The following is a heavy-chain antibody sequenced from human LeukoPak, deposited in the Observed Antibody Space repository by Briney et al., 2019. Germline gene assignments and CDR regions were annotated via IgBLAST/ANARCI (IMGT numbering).Heavy chain of an antibody. CDR1: GGSLSCYY. Sequence: SETLSLICTVSGGSLSCYYWSWIRQPPGKGLEWIGYIYYSGSTNYNPSLKSRVTISVHTSKNQFSLKLTSVTAADTAVYYCARRRVPYGDYDYYYGMYVWGQGTTVTVSS. CDR3: ARRRVPYGDYDYYYGMYV. V-gene: IGHV4-59*08. D-gene: IGHD4-17*01. J-gene: IGHJ6*02. CDR2: IYYSGST.